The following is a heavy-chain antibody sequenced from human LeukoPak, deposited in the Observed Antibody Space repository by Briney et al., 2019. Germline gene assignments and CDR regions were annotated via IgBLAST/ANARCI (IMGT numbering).Heavy chain of an antibody. Sequence: PSETLSLTCTVSGGSISSSNYYWGWIRQPPGKELEWIGSIYYSGSTFYNPSLKSRVTISVDTSKNQLSLKLSSVTAADTAVYYCARHSTVTTSVLDPWGQGTRVTVSS. D-gene: IGHD4-17*01. V-gene: IGHV4-39*01. CDR1: GGSISSSNYY. CDR2: IYYSGST. CDR3: ARHSTVTTSVLDP. J-gene: IGHJ5*02.